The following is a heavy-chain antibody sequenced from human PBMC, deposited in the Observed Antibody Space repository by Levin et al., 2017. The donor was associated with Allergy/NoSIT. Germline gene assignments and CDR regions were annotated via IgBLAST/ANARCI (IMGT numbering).Heavy chain of an antibody. J-gene: IGHJ4*02. CDR3: AKGKQWLVHYYFDY. D-gene: IGHD6-19*01. CDR1: GFTFSSYG. V-gene: IGHV3-30*18. CDR2: ISYDGSNK. Sequence: GGSLRLSCAASGFTFSSYGMHWVRQAPGKGLEWVAVISYDGSNKYYADSVKGRFTISRDNSKNTLYLQMNSLRAEDTAVYYCAKGKQWLVHYYFDYWGQGTLVTVSS.